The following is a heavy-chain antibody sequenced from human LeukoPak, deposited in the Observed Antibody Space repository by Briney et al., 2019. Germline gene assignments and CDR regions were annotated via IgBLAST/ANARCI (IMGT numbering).Heavy chain of an antibody. J-gene: IGHJ4*02. CDR3: ARVITMVRGVIGLPLIGN. V-gene: IGHV1-2*02. Sequence: ASVKVSCKASGYTFTGYYMHWVRQAPGQGLEWMGWINPNSGGTNYAQKFQGRVTMTRDTSISTAYMELSRLRSDDTAVYYCARVITMVRGVIGLPLIGNWGQGTLVTVSS. D-gene: IGHD3-10*01. CDR2: INPNSGGT. CDR1: GYTFTGYY.